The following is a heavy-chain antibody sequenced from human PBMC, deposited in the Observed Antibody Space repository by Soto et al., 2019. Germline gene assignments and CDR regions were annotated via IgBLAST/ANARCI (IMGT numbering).Heavy chain of an antibody. J-gene: IGHJ5*02. CDR2: MNPGSGDT. CDR3: ARMETFGSLNWFDP. V-gene: IGHV1-8*01. D-gene: IGHD3-16*01. Sequence: GAAVNVSCKASGYSFTNNDVSWVRQATGQGLEWMGWMNPGSGDTGYAQKFQGRVTMTRDISIATAYMELSRLRSDDTAIYYCARMETFGSLNWFDPWGQGTLVTVSS. CDR1: GYSFTNND.